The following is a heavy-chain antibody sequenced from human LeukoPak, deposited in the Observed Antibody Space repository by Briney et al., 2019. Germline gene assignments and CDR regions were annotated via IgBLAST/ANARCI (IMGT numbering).Heavy chain of an antibody. J-gene: IGHJ5*02. CDR1: GYTFTSYD. CDR3: ARAHIVFDP. V-gene: IGHV1-8*01. Sequence: ASVKVSCKASGYTFTSYDINWVRQATGQGLECMGWMNPNSGNTGYAQKFQGRVTMTRNTSINTAYMELSSLRSEDTAVYYRARAHIVFDPWGQGTLVTVSS. D-gene: IGHD2-21*01. CDR2: MNPNSGNT.